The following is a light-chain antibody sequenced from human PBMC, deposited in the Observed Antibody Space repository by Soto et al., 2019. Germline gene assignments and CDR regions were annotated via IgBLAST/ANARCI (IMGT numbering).Light chain of an antibody. CDR3: QTWATGIVV. V-gene: IGLV4-69*01. CDR1: SGHSSYA. J-gene: IGLJ2*01. Sequence: QSVLTQSPSASASLGASVKLTCTLSSGHSSYAIAWHQQQPEKGPRYLMKLDSDGSHFKGDGIPDRFSGSSSGTERYLTISRLQSEDEADYYCQTWATGIVVFGGGTKVTVL. CDR2: LDSDGSH.